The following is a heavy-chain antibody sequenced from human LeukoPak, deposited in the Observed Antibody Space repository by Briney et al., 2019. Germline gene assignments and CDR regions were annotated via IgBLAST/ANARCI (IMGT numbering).Heavy chain of an antibody. J-gene: IGHJ4*02. D-gene: IGHD5-18*01. CDR2: ISSSSSYI. CDR1: GFTFSSCS. Sequence: GGSLRLSCAASGFTFSSCSMNWVRQAPGKGLEWVSSISSSSSYIYYADSVKGRFTISRDNAKNSLYLQMNSLRAEDTAVYYCARAQHTRYSYGYSFDYWGQGTLVTVSS. V-gene: IGHV3-21*01. CDR3: ARAQHTRYSYGYSFDY.